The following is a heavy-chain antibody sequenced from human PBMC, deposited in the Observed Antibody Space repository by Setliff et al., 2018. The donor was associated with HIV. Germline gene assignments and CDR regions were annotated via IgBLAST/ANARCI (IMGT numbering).Heavy chain of an antibody. CDR2: VYYTGKT. CDR1: GVSIVTGGFY. J-gene: IGHJ3*02. D-gene: IGHD2-15*01. CDR3: ARDLHANWHVVDI. Sequence: PSETLSLTCSVSGVSIVTGGFYYNWTRHHPGTGLEWIGTVYYTGKTYYNPSLQSRLTMSADTSKNQLYLKINSVTAADTAVYFCARDLHANWHVVDIWGPGTMVTVSS. V-gene: IGHV4-31*03.